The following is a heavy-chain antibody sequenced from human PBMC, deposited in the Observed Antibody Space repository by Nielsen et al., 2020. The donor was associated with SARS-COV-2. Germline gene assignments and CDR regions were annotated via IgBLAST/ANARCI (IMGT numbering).Heavy chain of an antibody. CDR3: SRYAQYQLPQTQQCYYGMDV. D-gene: IGHD2-2*01. Sequence: VRQAPGKGLVWISRINSDGSRTAYADSVKGRFTMSRDNAKNTLYLQMSSLRAEDTAIYYCSRYAQYQLPQTQQCYYGMDVWGQGTTVTVSS. CDR2: INSDGSRT. J-gene: IGHJ6*02. V-gene: IGHV3-74*01.